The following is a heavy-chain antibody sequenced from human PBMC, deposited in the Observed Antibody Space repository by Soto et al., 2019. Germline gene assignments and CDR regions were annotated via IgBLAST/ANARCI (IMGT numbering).Heavy chain of an antibody. CDR1: GYSISSGYY. Sequence: SETLSLTCAVSGYSISSGYYWGWIRQPPGTGLEWIGSIYHSGSTYNNPSLKSRVTISVDTSKNQFSLKLSSVTAADTAVYYCARVGGYGMDVWGQGTTVTVSS. CDR3: ARVGGYGMDV. CDR2: IYHSGST. J-gene: IGHJ6*02. V-gene: IGHV4-38-2*01. D-gene: IGHD3-10*01.